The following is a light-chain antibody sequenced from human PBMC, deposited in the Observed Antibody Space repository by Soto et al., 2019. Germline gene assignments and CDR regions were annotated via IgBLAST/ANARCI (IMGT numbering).Light chain of an antibody. CDR1: SSDVGGYDY. CDR3: GSYSTTSTLV. V-gene: IGLV2-14*01. Sequence: QSALTQPASVSGSPGQSVTISCTGASSDVGGYDYVSWYQQHPGKAPKLRLYEVNNRPSGVSNHFSGSKSGNTASLIISGLQADDEADYYCGSYSTTSTLVFGSGTKLTVL. CDR2: EVN. J-gene: IGLJ1*01.